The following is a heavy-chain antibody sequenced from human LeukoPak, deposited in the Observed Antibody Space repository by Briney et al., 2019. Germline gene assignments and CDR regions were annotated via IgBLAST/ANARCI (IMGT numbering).Heavy chain of an antibody. V-gene: IGHV4-34*01. CDR2: INHSGST. CDR1: GGSFSGYY. D-gene: IGHD3-3*01. CDR3: ARGSTIFGVAT. J-gene: IGHJ4*02. Sequence: SETLSLTCAVYGGSFSGYYWTWIRQPPGKGLEWIGEINHSGSTNYNPSLKSRVTISVDTSKTQFSLKLTSVTAADTAVYYCARGSTIFGVATWGQGTLVTVSS.